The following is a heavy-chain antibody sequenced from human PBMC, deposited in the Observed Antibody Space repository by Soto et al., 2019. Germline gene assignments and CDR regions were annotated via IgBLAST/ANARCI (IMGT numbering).Heavy chain of an antibody. Sequence: PSETLSLTCAVSGGSFSGFFWGCIRQPPGKGLEWIGEVNHGGSTNYNPSLKSRVTISSDTSKNHFSLTLRSVTAADTAVYYCARAAVAAGGTFDKWGQGALVTAPQ. CDR2: VNHGGST. V-gene: IGHV4-34*01. CDR1: GGSFSGFF. CDR3: ARAAVAAGGTFDK. D-gene: IGHD6-13*01. J-gene: IGHJ4*02.